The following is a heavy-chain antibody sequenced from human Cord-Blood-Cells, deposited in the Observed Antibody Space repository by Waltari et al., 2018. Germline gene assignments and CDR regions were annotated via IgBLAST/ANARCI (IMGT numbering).Heavy chain of an antibody. J-gene: IGHJ5*02. V-gene: IGHV4-30-2*01. CDR1: GGPISSGGYS. D-gene: IGHD2-8*02. CDR2: IYHSGST. Sequence: QLQLQESGPGLVKTSQTLSLTCAVSGGPISSGGYSWSWIRQPPGKGMEWIGYIYHSGSTYYNPSLKSRVTISVDRSKNQFSLKLSSVTAADTAVYYCARGGVVYAYNWFDPWGQGTLVTVSS. CDR3: ARGGVVYAYNWFDP.